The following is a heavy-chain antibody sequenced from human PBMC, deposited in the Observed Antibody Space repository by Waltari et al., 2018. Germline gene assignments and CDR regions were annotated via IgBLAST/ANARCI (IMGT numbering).Heavy chain of an antibody. J-gene: IGHJ5*02. CDR2: ISDNGRT. CDR3: VGAREIA. CDR1: GLIFTNFG. Sequence: EVRVSESGGGLVQPGGSLRLSFGTSFSGLIFTNFGISWVRQAPGKGLEWVADISDNGRTHYPDSVKGRFTISRDNSKSMVHLQMNSLRDEDTAVYYCVGAREIAWGQGTLVTVSS. V-gene: IGHV3-23*01.